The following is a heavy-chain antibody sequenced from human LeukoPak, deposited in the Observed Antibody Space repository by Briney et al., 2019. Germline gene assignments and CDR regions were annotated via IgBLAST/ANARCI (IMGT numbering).Heavy chain of an antibody. CDR3: AKVTSGVAVAGTFDY. V-gene: IGHV3-53*01. D-gene: IGHD6-19*01. CDR1: GFTVSSNY. Sequence: GGSLRPSCAASGFTVSSNYMSWVRQAPGKGLEWVSVIYSGGSTYYADSVKGRFTISRDNSKNTLYLQMNSLRAEDTAVYYCAKVTSGVAVAGTFDYWGQGTLVTVSS. CDR2: IYSGGST. J-gene: IGHJ4*02.